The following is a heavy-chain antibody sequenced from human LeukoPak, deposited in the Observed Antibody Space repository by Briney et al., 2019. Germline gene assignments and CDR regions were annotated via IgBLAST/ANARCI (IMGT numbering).Heavy chain of an antibody. Sequence: PGGSLRLSCAASGFTFSSYEMNWVRQAPGKGLEWVPYISSSGSTIYYADSVKGRFTISRDNAKNSLYLQMNSLRAGDTAVYYCAELGITMIGGVWGKGTTVTISS. CDR2: ISSSGSTI. V-gene: IGHV3-48*03. D-gene: IGHD3-10*02. J-gene: IGHJ6*04. CDR3: AELGITMIGGV. CDR1: GFTFSSYE.